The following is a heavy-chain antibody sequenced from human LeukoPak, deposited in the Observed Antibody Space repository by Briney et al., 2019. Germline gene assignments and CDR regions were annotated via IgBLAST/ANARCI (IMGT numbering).Heavy chain of an antibody. V-gene: IGHV4-59*01. Sequence: SETLSLTCTVSGGSISSYYRSWIRQPPGKGLEWVGYIYCSGSTNYNPSLKRRVTITVDTYKNEFALKLSYCTGADPAGFDCARDCAVVPAAKHWFDPWGPGTLVTVSS. CDR1: GGSISSYY. CDR3: ARDCAVVPAAKHWFDP. D-gene: IGHD2-2*01. J-gene: IGHJ5*02. CDR2: IYCSGST.